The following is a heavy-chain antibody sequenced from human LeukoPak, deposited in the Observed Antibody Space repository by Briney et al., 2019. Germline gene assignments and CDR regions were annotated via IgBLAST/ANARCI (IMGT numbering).Heavy chain of an antibody. J-gene: IGHJ4*02. D-gene: IGHD6-13*01. CDR3: AKDTDGAAAGTTWGH. V-gene: IGHV3-7*03. Sequence: GGSLRLSCAASGFIFSSYWVSWVRQAPGKGLEWVANIKQDGSEKYYVDSVKGRFTISRDNAKNSLYLQMNSLRAEDTALYYCAKDTDGAAAGTTWGHWGQGTLVTVSS. CDR2: IKQDGSEK. CDR1: GFIFSSYW.